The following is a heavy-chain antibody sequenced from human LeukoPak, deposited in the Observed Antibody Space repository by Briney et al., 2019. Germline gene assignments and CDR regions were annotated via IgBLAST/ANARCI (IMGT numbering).Heavy chain of an antibody. V-gene: IGHV4-34*01. J-gene: IGHJ3*02. CDR1: GGSFSGYY. D-gene: IGHD3-22*01. CDR2: MNHSGST. CDR3: ARAGYYYDSSGYAYDAFDI. Sequence: SETLSLTCAVYGGSFSGYYWSWIRQPPGKGLEWIGEMNHSGSTNYNPSLKSRVTISVDTSKNQFSLKLSSVTAADTAVYYCARAGYYYDSSGYAYDAFDIWGQGTMVTVSS.